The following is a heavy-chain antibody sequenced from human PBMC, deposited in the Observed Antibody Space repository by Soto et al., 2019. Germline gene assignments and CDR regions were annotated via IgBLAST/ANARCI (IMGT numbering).Heavy chain of an antibody. Sequence: GESLKISCKGSGYSFTSYNFPTYWIGWVRQMPGKGLEWMGIIYPRDSETRYSPSFQGQVTISVDNSISTAYLQWSSLKASDTAMYYCARQRRDYEVFDIWGQGTMVTVSS. CDR2: IYPRDSET. D-gene: IGHD4-17*01. CDR1: GYSFTSYNFPTYW. J-gene: IGHJ3*02. CDR3: ARQRRDYEVFDI. V-gene: IGHV5-51*01.